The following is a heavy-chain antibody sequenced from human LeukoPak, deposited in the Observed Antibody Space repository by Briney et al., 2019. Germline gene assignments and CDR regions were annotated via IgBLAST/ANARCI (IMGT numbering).Heavy chain of an antibody. CDR3: AKLIRDYDFWSGSYRAQWFDP. V-gene: IGHV3-23*01. J-gene: IGHJ5*02. CDR1: RFTFSSYA. Sequence: GGSLRLSCAASRFTFSSYAMSWVRQAPGKGLEWVSTVSGSGDSTDYADSVKGRFAFSRDNSKNTLYLQINSLRAEDTALYYCAKLIRDYDFWSGSYRAQWFDPWGQGTLVTVSS. D-gene: IGHD3-3*01. CDR2: VSGSGDST.